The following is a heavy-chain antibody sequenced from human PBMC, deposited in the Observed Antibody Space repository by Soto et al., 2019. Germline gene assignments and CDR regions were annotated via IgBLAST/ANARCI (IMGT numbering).Heavy chain of an antibody. CDR2: VGKANANT. D-gene: IGHD3-9*01. V-gene: IGHV1-18*01. CDR1: GYTFTAYG. J-gene: IGHJ4*02. CDR3: ARELNTDPTAYYSLAY. Sequence: QVQLVQSGPEVTMPGASVKFSCKTSGYTFTAYGLALLRHAPGQRTGWLGWVGKANANTNYAEKFQGRVTMTSDRPTTTTYMELRRLRSDDTAVYYCARELNTDPTAYYSLAYWGQGTLVTVSS.